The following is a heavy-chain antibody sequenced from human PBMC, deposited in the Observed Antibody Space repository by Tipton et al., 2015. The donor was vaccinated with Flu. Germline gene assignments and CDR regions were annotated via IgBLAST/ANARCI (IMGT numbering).Heavy chain of an antibody. Sequence: QSGAEVKKPGESLKISCQGSGYTFATYWIAWVRQMPGKGLEWMGTIYPVDSDTRYSPSFQGQVTISADKSTSTAYLQWTSLKASDSAMYYCARQDCSTSTCYIDYWGQGTLVTVST. CDR3: ARQDCSTSTCYIDY. J-gene: IGHJ4*02. CDR1: GYTFATYW. D-gene: IGHD2-2*02. V-gene: IGHV5-51*01. CDR2: IYPVDSDT.